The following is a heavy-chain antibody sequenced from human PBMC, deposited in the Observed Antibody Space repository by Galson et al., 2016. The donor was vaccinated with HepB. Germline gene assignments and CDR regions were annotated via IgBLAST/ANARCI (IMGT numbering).Heavy chain of an antibody. CDR3: ARITVIRGYDAIDI. CDR1: GGSITRVGYS. J-gene: IGHJ3*02. V-gene: IGHV4-30-2*06. Sequence: TLSLTCAVSGGSITRVGYSWNWIRQSPGKGLEWIGYIYHSGSTDYSPSLKSRVRISIDRSKNQFSLELTSVTAADTAVYFCARITVIRGYDAIDIWGQGTMVVVSS. D-gene: IGHD3-10*01. CDR2: IYHSGST.